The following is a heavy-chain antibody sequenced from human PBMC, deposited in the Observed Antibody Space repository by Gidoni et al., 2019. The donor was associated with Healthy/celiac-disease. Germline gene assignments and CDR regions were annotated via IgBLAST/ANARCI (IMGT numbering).Heavy chain of an antibody. Sequence: QVQLVQSGAEVKKPGASVKVSCKASGDTFTGYYMHWVRQAPGQGLEWMGRSHPTSGGPNYAQKFQGRVTMTRDTSISTAYMELSRLRSDDTAVYYCARDTDGYSSSWLFDYWGQGTLVTVSS. CDR2: SHPTSGGP. J-gene: IGHJ4*02. D-gene: IGHD6-13*01. CDR3: ARDTDGYSSSWLFDY. V-gene: IGHV1-2*06. CDR1: GDTFTGYY.